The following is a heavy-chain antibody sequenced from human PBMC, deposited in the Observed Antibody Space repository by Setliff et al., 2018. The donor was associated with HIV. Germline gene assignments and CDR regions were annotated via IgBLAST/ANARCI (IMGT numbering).Heavy chain of an antibody. CDR1: GFTFSSYS. CDR2: ISSSGSTI. V-gene: IGHV3-21*04. Sequence: SCKASGFTFSSYSMNWVRQAPGKGLEWVSSISSSGSTIYYADSVKGRFTISRDNAKNSLYLQMNSLRADDTAVYYCASTPGYCSGGSCYFFDYWGQGTLVTVSS. J-gene: IGHJ4*02. D-gene: IGHD2-15*01. CDR3: ASTPGYCSGGSCYFFDY.